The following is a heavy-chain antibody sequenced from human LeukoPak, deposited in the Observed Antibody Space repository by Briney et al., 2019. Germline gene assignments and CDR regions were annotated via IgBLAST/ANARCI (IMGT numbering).Heavy chain of an antibody. Sequence: SQTLSLTCAVSGGSISSGGYSWSWIRQPPGKGLEWIGYIYYSGSTYYNPSLKSRVTISVDTSKNQFSLKLSSVTAADTAVYYCARDFPTVTTDYDGYWGQGTLVTVSS. J-gene: IGHJ4*02. V-gene: IGHV4-30-4*07. CDR3: ARDFPTVTTDYDGY. D-gene: IGHD4-17*01. CDR2: IYYSGST. CDR1: GGSISSGGYS.